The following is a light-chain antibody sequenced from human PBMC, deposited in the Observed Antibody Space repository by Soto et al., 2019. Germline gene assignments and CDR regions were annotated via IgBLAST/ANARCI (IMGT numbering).Light chain of an antibody. V-gene: IGKV3-11*01. CDR2: DAS. CDR1: QSVSSY. J-gene: IGKJ2*01. CDR3: QQRSNWPRT. Sequence: EIVLTQSPATLSLSPGERATLSCRASQSVSSYLAWYQQKPGQAPRLLIYDASNRATGIPARFSGSGSGTDFTLTISRLEPEYFAVYYCQQRSNWPRTFGQGTKLEIK.